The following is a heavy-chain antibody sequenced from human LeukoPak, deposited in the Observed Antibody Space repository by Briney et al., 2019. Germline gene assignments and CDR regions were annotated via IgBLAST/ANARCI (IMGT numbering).Heavy chain of an antibody. CDR3: ASVWLGLSYYYGSGSYRAAGYFDY. D-gene: IGHD3-10*01. V-gene: IGHV4-34*01. CDR2: INHSGST. Sequence: SETLSLTCAVYGGSFSGYYWSWIRQPPGKGLEWIGEINHSGSTNYNPSLKSRVTISVDTSKNQFSLKLSSVTAADTAVYYCASVWLGLSYYYGSGSYRAAGYFDYWGQGTLVTVSS. J-gene: IGHJ4*02. CDR1: GGSFSGYY.